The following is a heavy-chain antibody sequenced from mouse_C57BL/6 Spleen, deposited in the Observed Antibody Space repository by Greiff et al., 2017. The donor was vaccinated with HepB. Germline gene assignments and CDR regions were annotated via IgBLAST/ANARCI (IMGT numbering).Heavy chain of an antibody. D-gene: IGHD1-1*01. V-gene: IGHV1-80*01. J-gene: IGHJ3*01. CDR1: GYAFSSYW. CDR2: IYPGDGDT. CDR3: ARCWRGRSPFAY. Sequence: VQLQQSGAELVKPGASVKISCKASGYAFSSYWMNWVKQRPGKGLEWIGQIYPGDGDTNYNGKFKGKATLTADKSSSTAYMQLSSLTSEDSAVYFCARCWRGRSPFAYWGQGTLVTVSA.